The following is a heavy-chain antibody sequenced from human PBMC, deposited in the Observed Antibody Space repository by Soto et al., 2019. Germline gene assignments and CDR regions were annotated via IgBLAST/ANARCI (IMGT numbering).Heavy chain of an antibody. CDR2: IWYDGSNK. D-gene: IGHD3-10*01. Sequence: QVQLVESGGGVVQPGRSLRLSCAASGFTFSSYGMHWVRQAPGKGLEWVAVIWYDGSNKYYADSVKGRFTISRDNSKNTLYLQMNSLRAEDTAVYYCARDLMYYGSGSYLWGQGTLVTVSS. J-gene: IGHJ5*02. CDR3: ARDLMYYGSGSYL. CDR1: GFTFSSYG. V-gene: IGHV3-33*01.